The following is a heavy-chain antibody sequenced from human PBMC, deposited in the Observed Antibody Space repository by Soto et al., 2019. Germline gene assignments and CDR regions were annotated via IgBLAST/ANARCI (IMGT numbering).Heavy chain of an antibody. V-gene: IGHV3-30-3*01. CDR2: ISYDGSNK. Sequence: VQLVESGGGLVGPGGSLRLSCAASGFTFSSYAMHWVRQAPGKGLEWVAVISYDGSNKYYADSVKGRFTISRDNSKNTLYLQMNSLRAEDTAVYYCARAGGYCSGGSCAYFDYWGQGTLVTVSS. J-gene: IGHJ4*02. CDR1: GFTFSSYA. CDR3: ARAGGYCSGGSCAYFDY. D-gene: IGHD2-15*01.